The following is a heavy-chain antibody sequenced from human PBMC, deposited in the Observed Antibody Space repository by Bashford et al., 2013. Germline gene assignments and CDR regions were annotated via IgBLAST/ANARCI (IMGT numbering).Heavy chain of an antibody. D-gene: IGHD6-6*01. CDR1: GGTFSSYA. V-gene: IGHV1-69*13. CDR3: ARRPLDEYSSSPLYNWFDP. J-gene: IGHJ5*02. Sequence: SVKVSCKASGGTFSSYAISWVRQAPGQGLEWMGGIIPIFGTANYAQKFQGRVTITADESTSTAYMELSSLRSEDTAVYYCARRPLDEYSSSPLYNWFDPWGQGTLVTVSS. CDR2: IIPIFGTA.